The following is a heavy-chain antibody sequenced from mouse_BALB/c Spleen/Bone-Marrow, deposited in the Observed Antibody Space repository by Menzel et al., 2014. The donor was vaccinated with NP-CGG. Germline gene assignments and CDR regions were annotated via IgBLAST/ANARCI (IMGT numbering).Heavy chain of an antibody. V-gene: IGHV1-82*01. CDR2: IYPGGGDT. J-gene: IGHJ4*01. Sequence: VQGVESGPELVKPGASVKISCKASGYAFSSSWMNWVKQRPGQGLEWIGRIYPGGGDTNYNGKFKGKATLTADKSSSTAYMQLSSLTSVDSAVYFCARFRWGNYREGAMDYWGQGTSVTFSS. CDR3: ARFRWGNYREGAMDY. CDR1: GYAFSSSW. D-gene: IGHD2-1*01.